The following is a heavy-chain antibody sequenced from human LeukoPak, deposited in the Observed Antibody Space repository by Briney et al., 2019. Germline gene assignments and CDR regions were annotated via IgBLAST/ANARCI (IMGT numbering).Heavy chain of an antibody. CDR2: INPSGGST. V-gene: IGHV1-46*01. Sequence: ASVKVSCKASGYTFTNYYMHWVRQAPGQGLEWMGIINPSGGSTSYAQKFQGRVTMTRDTSTSTVYMELSSLRSEDTAVYYCARVLQIYYGMDVWGQGTTVTVSS. CDR1: GYTFTNYY. J-gene: IGHJ6*02. CDR3: ARVLQIYYGMDV.